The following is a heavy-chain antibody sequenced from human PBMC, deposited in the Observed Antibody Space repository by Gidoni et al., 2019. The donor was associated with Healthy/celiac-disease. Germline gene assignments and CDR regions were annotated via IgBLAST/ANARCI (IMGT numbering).Heavy chain of an antibody. D-gene: IGHD3-10*01. CDR1: GGSFCGYY. Sequence: QVQLQQCGAGLLKPSETLSLTCAVYGGSFCGYYCSWIRQPPGKGLEWIGEINHSGSTTDNPSLKSRVTISVETSKNQFSLKLSAVTAADTAVYYCARYTMVPYYFDYWGQGTLVTVSS. V-gene: IGHV4-34*01. J-gene: IGHJ4*02. CDR3: ARYTMVPYYFDY. CDR2: INHSGST.